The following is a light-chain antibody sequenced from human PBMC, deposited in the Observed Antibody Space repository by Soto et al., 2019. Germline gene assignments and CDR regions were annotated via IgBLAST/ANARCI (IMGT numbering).Light chain of an antibody. CDR1: SSNIGSNT. J-gene: IGLJ2*01. V-gene: IGLV1-44*01. Sequence: QSVLTQPPSSSGTPGQRVAISCAGSSSNIGSNTVNWYQQLPGTAPKLLIYSNNQRPSGVPDRFSGSKSGTSASLAISGLQPKDEADYYCAAWDDSLNAVVFGGGTKLTVL. CDR2: SNN. CDR3: AAWDDSLNAVV.